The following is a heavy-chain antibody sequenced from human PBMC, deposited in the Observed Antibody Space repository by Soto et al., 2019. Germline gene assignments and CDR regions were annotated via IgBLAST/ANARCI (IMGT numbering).Heavy chain of an antibody. Sequence: GGSLRLSCAASGFTFSSYDMHWVRQATGKGLEWVSAIGTAGDTYYPGSVKGRFTISRENAKNSLYLQMNSLRAGDTAVYYCARDRGAYYGSGSYYNYYYCMDVWGQGTTVTVSS. J-gene: IGHJ6*02. CDR3: ARDRGAYYGSGSYYNYYYCMDV. CDR1: GFTFSSYD. CDR2: IGTAGDT. V-gene: IGHV3-13*01. D-gene: IGHD3-10*01.